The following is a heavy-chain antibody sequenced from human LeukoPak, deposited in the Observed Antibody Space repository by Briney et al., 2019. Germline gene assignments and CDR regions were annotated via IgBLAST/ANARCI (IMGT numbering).Heavy chain of an antibody. CDR2: TNHSGST. V-gene: IGHV4-34*01. J-gene: IGHJ4*02. D-gene: IGHD6-6*01. CDR3: ASDGSSSFDY. CDR1: GGSFSGYY. Sequence: SETLSLTCAVYGGSFSGYYWSWIRQPPGKGLGWIGETNHSGSTNYNPSLKSRVTISIDTSKNQFSLKLSSVTAADTAVYYCASDGSSSFDYWGQGTLVTVSS.